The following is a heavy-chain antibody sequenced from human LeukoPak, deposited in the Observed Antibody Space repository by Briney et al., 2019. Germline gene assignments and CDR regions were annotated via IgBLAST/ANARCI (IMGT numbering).Heavy chain of an antibody. CDR2: INSDGSST. Sequence: GGSLRLSCAASGFTFSSYWMHWVRQAPGKGLVWVSRINSDGSSTSYADSVKGRFTISRDNAKNSLYLQMNSLRAEDTAVYYCARDFRWGSGYYLYYFDYWGQGTLVTVSS. J-gene: IGHJ4*02. CDR3: ARDFRWGSGYYLYYFDY. CDR1: GFTFSSYW. D-gene: IGHD3-22*01. V-gene: IGHV3-74*01.